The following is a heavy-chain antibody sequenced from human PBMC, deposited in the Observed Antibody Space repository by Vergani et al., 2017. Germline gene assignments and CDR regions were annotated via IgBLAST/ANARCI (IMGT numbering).Heavy chain of an antibody. CDR3: ARLYGRDSSGSKYFDY. Sequence: EVQLVQSGAEVKKPGESLNISCQISGYSFTNYWIGWVRQMPGKGLAWMGIIHPADSDTRYSPSFQGKVTISVDKSISTAYLQRSSLRASDSAMYYCARLYGRDSSGSKYFDYWGQGTLVTVSS. V-gene: IGHV5-51*01. J-gene: IGHJ4*02. D-gene: IGHD3-22*01. CDR1: GYSFTNYW. CDR2: IHPADSDT.